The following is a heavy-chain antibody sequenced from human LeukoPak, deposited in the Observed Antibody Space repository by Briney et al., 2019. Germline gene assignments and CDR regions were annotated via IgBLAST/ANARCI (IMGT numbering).Heavy chain of an antibody. CDR3: ARGFCTGSTCYHYWYFDL. Sequence: ASVKVSCTSSGGTFSSFAINWLRQAPGQGLEWVGGIIPSFGTTNHAQRFRERVTISTDDSTGTAYMETRSLTSEDTATYYCARGFCTGSTCYHYWYFDLWGRGTLVTVSA. CDR2: IIPSFGTT. J-gene: IGHJ2*01. D-gene: IGHD1-14*01. CDR1: GGTFSSFA. V-gene: IGHV1-69*05.